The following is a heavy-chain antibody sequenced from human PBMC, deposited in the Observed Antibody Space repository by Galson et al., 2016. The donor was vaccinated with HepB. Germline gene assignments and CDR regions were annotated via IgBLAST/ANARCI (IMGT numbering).Heavy chain of an antibody. CDR2: ISSNNGDA. D-gene: IGHD6-25*01. V-gene: IGHV1-18*01. CDR1: GYTFSNFG. J-gene: IGHJ4*02. Sequence: SVKVSCKASGYTFSNFGISWVRQAPGQGLEWMGWISSNNGDANYARTFQGKVTMTTDTSTATAYLEVTNLTADDTAVYYCARGRIAAAGSEAYWGQGTLVTVSP. CDR3: ARGRIAAAGSEAY.